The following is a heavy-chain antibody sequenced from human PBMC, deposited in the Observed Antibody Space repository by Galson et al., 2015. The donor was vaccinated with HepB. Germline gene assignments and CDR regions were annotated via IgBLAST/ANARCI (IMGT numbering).Heavy chain of an antibody. D-gene: IGHD6-19*01. V-gene: IGHV3-49*03. Sequence: SLRLSCAASGFTFGDYTMSWFRQAPGKGLEWVGLIRSNARGGTTECAASVKDRFTISRDDSKSIAYLQMNSLKTDDTAVYYCTRDYYSGISSSTRWLVPLMAHWGQGTLVTVSS. CDR3: TRDYYSGISSSTRWLVPLMAH. J-gene: IGHJ4*02. CDR2: IRSNARGGTT. CDR1: GFTFGDYT.